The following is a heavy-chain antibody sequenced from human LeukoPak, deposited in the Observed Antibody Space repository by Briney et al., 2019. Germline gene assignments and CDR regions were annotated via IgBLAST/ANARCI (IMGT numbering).Heavy chain of an antibody. J-gene: IGHJ6*02. D-gene: IGHD2-15*01. V-gene: IGHV3-23*01. CDR1: GFTFSSYA. CDR3: VKDKWDCSGGSCYYYGMDV. CDR2: ISSSGGST. Sequence: PGGSLRLSCAASGFTFSSYAMNWVRQAPGKGLEWVSAISSSGGSTYYADSVKGRFTISRDNSKNTLYLQMSSLRAEDTAVYYCVKDKWDCSGGSCYYYGMDVWGQGTTVTVSS.